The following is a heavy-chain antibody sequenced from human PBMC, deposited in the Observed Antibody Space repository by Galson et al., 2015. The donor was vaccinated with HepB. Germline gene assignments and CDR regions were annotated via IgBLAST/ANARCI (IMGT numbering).Heavy chain of an antibody. CDR3: AKDLQLRYFDWCFDY. CDR2: ISYDGSNK. V-gene: IGHV3-30*18. Sequence: SLRLSCAASGFTFSSYGMYWVRQAPGKGLEWVALISYDGSNKYYADSVKGRFILSRDNSKNTLYLQMNSLRAEDTAVYYCAKDLQLRYFDWCFDYWGQGTLVTVSS. CDR1: GFTFSSYG. D-gene: IGHD3-9*01. J-gene: IGHJ4*02.